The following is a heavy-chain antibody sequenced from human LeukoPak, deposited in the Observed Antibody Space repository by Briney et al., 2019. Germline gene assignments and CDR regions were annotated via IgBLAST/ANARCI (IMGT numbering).Heavy chain of an antibody. CDR1: GGSFSGYY. CDR2: IYYSGST. Sequence: KTSETLSLTCAVYGGSFSGYYWSWIRQPPGKGLEWIGSIYYSGSTYYNPSLKSRVTISVDTSKNQFSLKLSSVTAADTAVYYCARGDFRLAARRGGPRGYYYYYYMDVWGKGTTVTVSS. V-gene: IGHV4-34*01. D-gene: IGHD6-6*01. J-gene: IGHJ6*03. CDR3: ARGDFRLAARRGGPRGYYYYYYMDV.